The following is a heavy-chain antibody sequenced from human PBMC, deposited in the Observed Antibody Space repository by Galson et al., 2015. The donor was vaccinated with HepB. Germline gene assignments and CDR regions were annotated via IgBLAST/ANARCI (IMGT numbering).Heavy chain of an antibody. CDR2: IRSKPNSYAT. Sequence: SLRLSCAASGFTFSGSAMHWVRQASGKGLEWVGRIRSKPNSYATAYAASVKGRFTISRDDSKNATYLQMSSVKTEDTAVYYCTSTTGYYYYTMDVWGQGTTVTVSS. D-gene: IGHD4-17*01. CDR1: GFTFSGSA. V-gene: IGHV3-73*01. CDR3: TSTTGYYYYTMDV. J-gene: IGHJ6*02.